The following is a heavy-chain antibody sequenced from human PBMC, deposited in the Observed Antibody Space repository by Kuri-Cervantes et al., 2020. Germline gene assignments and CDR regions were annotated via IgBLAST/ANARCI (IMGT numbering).Heavy chain of an antibody. CDR3: ARETGSGYYRGYFDY. CDR1: GNTFTSYA. Sequence: ASVKVSCKASGNTFTSYAMHWVRQAPGQRLEWMAWINVGNGNTRYSQKFQGRVTMTRDTSTSTVYMELSSLRSEDTAVYYCARETGSGYYRGYFDYWGQGTLVTVSS. J-gene: IGHJ4*02. CDR2: INVGNGNT. V-gene: IGHV1-3*01. D-gene: IGHD3-22*01.